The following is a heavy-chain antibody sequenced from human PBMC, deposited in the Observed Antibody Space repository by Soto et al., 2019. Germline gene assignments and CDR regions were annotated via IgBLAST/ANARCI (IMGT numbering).Heavy chain of an antibody. Sequence: EVQLLESGGGLVQPGGSLRLSCAASGFTFSSYAMSWVRQAPGKGLEWVSLITGSGGDTYYADSVKARFTISSDNSRNTLYLQMNSLRAEDTAVSYCAKAAGSSWGTEHFQHWGQGTLVTVSS. V-gene: IGHV3-23*01. D-gene: IGHD6-13*01. CDR2: ITGSGGDT. CDR3: AKAAGSSWGTEHFQH. J-gene: IGHJ1*01. CDR1: GFTFSSYA.